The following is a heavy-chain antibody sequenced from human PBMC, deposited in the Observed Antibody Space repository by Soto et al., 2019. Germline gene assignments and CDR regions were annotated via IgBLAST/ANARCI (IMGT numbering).Heavy chain of an antibody. CDR1: GFTFSSYA. CDR3: AKALFGVVPHSPFDY. J-gene: IGHJ4*02. D-gene: IGHD3-3*01. CDR2: ISGSGGST. Sequence: GGSLRLSCAASGFTFSSYAMSWVCQAPGKGLEWVSAISGSGGSTYYADSVKGRFTISRDNSKNTLYLQMNSLRAEDTAVYYCAKALFGVVPHSPFDYWGQGTLVTVSS. V-gene: IGHV3-23*01.